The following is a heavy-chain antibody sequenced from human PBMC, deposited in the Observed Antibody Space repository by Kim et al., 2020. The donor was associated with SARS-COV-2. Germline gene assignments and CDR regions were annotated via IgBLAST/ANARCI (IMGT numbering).Heavy chain of an antibody. V-gene: IGHV3-33*01. CDR1: GFTFSSYG. D-gene: IGHD1-26*01. CDR3: ARDAAKGELDY. CDR2: IWYDGSNK. J-gene: IGHJ4*02. Sequence: GGSLRLSCAASGFTFSSYGMHWVRQAPGKGLEWVAVIWYDGSNKYYADSVKGRFTISRDNSKNTLYLQMNSLRAEDTAVYYCARDAAKGELDYWGQGTLVTVSS.